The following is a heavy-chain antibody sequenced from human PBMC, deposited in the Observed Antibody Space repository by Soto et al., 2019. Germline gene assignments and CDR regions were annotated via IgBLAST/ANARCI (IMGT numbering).Heavy chain of an antibody. V-gene: IGHV3-7*03. D-gene: IGHD6-19*01. CDR2: IKQDGSEK. CDR3: ARSLVAVNEYFDY. J-gene: IGHJ4*02. CDR1: GFTISGYW. Sequence: GGSLRLSCVASGFTISGYWISWVRQAPGKGLQWVANIKQDGSEKHYVGSVQGRFTISTDNAKNSLFLQMNSLRAEDTAVYYCARSLVAVNEYFDYWGQGTLVTVSS.